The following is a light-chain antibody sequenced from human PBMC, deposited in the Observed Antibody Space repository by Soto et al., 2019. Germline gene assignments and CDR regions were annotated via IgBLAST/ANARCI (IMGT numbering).Light chain of an antibody. Sequence: DIQMTQSPSSLSASVGDRVTITCRASQSISSYLNWYQQKPGKAPKLLIYAASSLQSGVPSRFSGSGSWTDFTLTISSLQPEDFATYYCQQSYSTPITFGQGTRLEIQ. CDR3: QQSYSTPIT. J-gene: IGKJ5*01. V-gene: IGKV1-39*01. CDR2: AAS. CDR1: QSISSY.